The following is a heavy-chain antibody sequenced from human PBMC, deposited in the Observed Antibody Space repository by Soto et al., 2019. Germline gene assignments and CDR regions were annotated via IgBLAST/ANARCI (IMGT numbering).Heavy chain of an antibody. J-gene: IGHJ4*02. V-gene: IGHV4-34*01. CDR3: ARGSVDTVDSSGLYEF. Sequence: SETLSLTCAVYGGSFSAYYWSWIRQPPGKGLEWIGEINHSGGTSYNPSLKSRVTISVDTSKSQFSLKQTSVTAADRAVYYCARGSVDTVDSSGLYEFWGQGTPVTVSS. CDR1: GGSFSAYY. D-gene: IGHD3-22*01. CDR2: INHSGGT.